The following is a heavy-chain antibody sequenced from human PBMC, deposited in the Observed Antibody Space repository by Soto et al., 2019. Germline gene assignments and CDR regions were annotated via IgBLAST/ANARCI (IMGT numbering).Heavy chain of an antibody. CDR3: ARGRPYGMEV. V-gene: IGHV3-74*01. Sequence: EVQLVESGGGLVQPGGSLRVSCAASGFTFGSYWMNWVRQAPGKGLVWVSRIDSDGSSTTYADSVKGRFTTSRDNAKNTRYLQMSRLRVEDTAVYYGARGRPYGMEVWGQGTTVTVSS. J-gene: IGHJ6*02. CDR1: GFTFGSYW. CDR2: IDSDGSST.